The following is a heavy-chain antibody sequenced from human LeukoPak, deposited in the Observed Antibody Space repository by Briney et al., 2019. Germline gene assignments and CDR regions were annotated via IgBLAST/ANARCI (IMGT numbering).Heavy chain of an antibody. CDR2: INPNSGGT. D-gene: IGHD6-13*01. CDR3: ARGLPIPSSWYNWFDP. CDR1: GYTFTGYY. Sequence: ASVKVSCKASGYTFTGYYMHWVRQAPGQGLEGMGWINPNSGGTNYAQKFQGWVTMTRDTSISTAYMELRRLRSDDTAVYYCARGLPIPSSWYNWFDPRGQGTLVTVSS. J-gene: IGHJ5*02. V-gene: IGHV1-2*04.